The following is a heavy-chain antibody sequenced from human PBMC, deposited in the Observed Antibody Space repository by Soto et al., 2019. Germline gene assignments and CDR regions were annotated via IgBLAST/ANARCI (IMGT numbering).Heavy chain of an antibody. D-gene: IGHD3-10*01. CDR1: GFTFGPYS. CDR2: ISSSSSYI. CDR3: ARDREIGATVTTYYDA. V-gene: IGHV3-21*06. J-gene: IGHJ5*02. Sequence: GGSLRLSCAASGFTFGPYSMNWVRQVPGKGLEWLASISSSSSYIFYADSVNGRFTVSRDNAKSSLFLHLNSLRADDTAVYFCARDREIGATVTTYYDAWGQGALVTVSS.